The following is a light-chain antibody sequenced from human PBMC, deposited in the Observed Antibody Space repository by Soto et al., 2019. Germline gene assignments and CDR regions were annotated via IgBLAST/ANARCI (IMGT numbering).Light chain of an antibody. CDR1: QSISNN. J-gene: IGKJ2*01. Sequence: EVVMTQSPATLSVSPGERATLSCRASQSISNNLAWYQQKPGQAPRLLIYGASTRATGISARFSVSGSGTEFTLTISSLQSEDFAVYYCQQYNNWTPYTFGQGTKVEIK. V-gene: IGKV3-15*01. CDR2: GAS. CDR3: QQYNNWTPYT.